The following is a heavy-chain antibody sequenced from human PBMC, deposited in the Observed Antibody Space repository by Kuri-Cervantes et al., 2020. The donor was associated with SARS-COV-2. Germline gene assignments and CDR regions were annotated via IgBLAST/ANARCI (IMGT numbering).Heavy chain of an antibody. Sequence: GSLRLSCTVSGGSISSYYWSWIRQPAGKGLEWIGRIYTSGSTNYNPSLKSRVTMSVDTSKNQFSLKLSSVTAADTAVYSCARTKGTIFGVVNWFDPWGQGTLVTVSS. CDR2: IYTSGST. CDR1: GGSISSYY. D-gene: IGHD3-3*01. J-gene: IGHJ5*02. CDR3: ARTKGTIFGVVNWFDP. V-gene: IGHV4-4*07.